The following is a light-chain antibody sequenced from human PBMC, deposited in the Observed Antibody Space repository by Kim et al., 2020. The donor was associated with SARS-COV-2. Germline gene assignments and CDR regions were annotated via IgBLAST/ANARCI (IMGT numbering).Light chain of an antibody. CDR1: TSDVGNHF. CDR2: DHN. CDR3: GTWDSSLSVVV. Sequence: GRKVTISCSGSTSDVGNHFVSCCQQLPGTAPKSVIYDHNKRPSGIPELFSGSNSGTSATLCITGLQTGDEADYYCGTWDSSLSVVVFGGGTQLTVL. J-gene: IGLJ3*02. V-gene: IGLV1-51*01.